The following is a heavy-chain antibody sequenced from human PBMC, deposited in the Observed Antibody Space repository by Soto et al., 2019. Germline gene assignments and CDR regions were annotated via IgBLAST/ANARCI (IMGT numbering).Heavy chain of an antibody. J-gene: IGHJ6*02. CDR2: ISAYNGNT. CDR1: GYTFTSYG. CDR3: ARAPGDDLGSGGPYYYYYGMNV. V-gene: IGHV1-18*04. Sequence: ASVKVSCKASGYTFTSYGISWVRQAPGQGLEWMGWISAYNGNTNYAQKLQGRVTMTTDTSTSTAYMERRSLRSHDSAVYSCARAPGDDLGSGGPYYYYYGMNVCGQGPTVTVSS. D-gene: IGHD3-3*01.